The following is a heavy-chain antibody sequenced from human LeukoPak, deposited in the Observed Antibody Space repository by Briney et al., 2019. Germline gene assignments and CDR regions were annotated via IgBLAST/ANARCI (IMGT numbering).Heavy chain of an antibody. CDR3: VKHPGVGYYFDY. CDR2: ISRDGGDT. CDR1: GFTFSSYG. D-gene: IGHD3-3*01. Sequence: GGSLRLSCSASGFTFSSYGMHWVRQAPGKGLEYVSAISRDGGDTYNADSVRGRFTISRDNSKNTLYLQMSSLRPEDTAVYYCVKHPGVGYYFDYWGQGTLVTVSS. J-gene: IGHJ4*02. V-gene: IGHV3-64D*06.